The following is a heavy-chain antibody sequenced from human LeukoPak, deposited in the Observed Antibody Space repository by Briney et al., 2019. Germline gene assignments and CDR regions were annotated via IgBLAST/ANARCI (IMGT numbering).Heavy chain of an antibody. V-gene: IGHV3-30*03. Sequence: GGSLRLSCAASGFTFSSYGMHWVRQAPGKGLEWVAVISYDGSNKYYADSVKGRFTISRDNSKNTLYLQMNSLRAEDTAVYYCASPGGAMVRNYYYYYMDVWGKGTTVTISS. D-gene: IGHD5-18*01. J-gene: IGHJ6*03. CDR1: GFTFSSYG. CDR3: ASPGGAMVRNYYYYYMDV. CDR2: ISYDGSNK.